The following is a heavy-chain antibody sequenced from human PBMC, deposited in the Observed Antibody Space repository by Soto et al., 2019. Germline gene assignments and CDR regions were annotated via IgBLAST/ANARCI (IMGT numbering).Heavy chain of an antibody. J-gene: IGHJ5*02. D-gene: IGHD2-2*02. CDR2: INPSGGST. CDR1: GYTFTSYY. V-gene: IGHV1-46*01. CDR3: ARARPAAIRGDNWFDP. Sequence: QVQLVQSGAEVKKPGASVKVSCKASGYTFTSYYMHWVRQAPGQGLEWMGIINPSGGSTSYAQKFQGRVTMTRDTSTSTVYMELSSLRSEDTAVYYCARARPAAIRGDNWFDPWGQGTLVTVSS.